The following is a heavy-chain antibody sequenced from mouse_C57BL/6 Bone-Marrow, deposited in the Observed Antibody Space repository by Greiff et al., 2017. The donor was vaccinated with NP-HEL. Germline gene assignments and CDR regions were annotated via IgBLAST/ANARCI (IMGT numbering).Heavy chain of an antibody. CDR1: GFSFNTYA. J-gene: IGHJ2*01. V-gene: IGHV10-1*01. D-gene: IGHD2-2*01. Sequence: EVQRVESGGGLVQPKGSLKLSCAASGFSFNTYAMNWVRQAPGKGLEWVARIRSKSNNYATYYSDSLKDRFPISRDDSERLLYLQMNNLQTEDTARDYCVRKGDDGYDLDYGGQGTTLTVSS. CDR2: IRSKSNNYAT. CDR3: VRKGDDGYDLDY.